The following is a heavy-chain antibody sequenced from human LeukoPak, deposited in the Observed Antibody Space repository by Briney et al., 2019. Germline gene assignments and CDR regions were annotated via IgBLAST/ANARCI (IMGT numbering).Heavy chain of an antibody. J-gene: IGHJ4*02. CDR2: ISSSSSYI. CDR3: ARGGGDFWSAYYSGYYFDY. D-gene: IGHD3-3*01. CDR1: GFTFSSYS. Sequence: PGGSLRLSCAASGFTFSSYSMNWVRQAPGKGLEWVSSISSSSSYIYYADSVKGRFTISRDNAKSSLYLQMNSLRAEDTAVYYCARGGGDFWSAYYSGYYFDYWGQGTLVTVSS. V-gene: IGHV3-21*01.